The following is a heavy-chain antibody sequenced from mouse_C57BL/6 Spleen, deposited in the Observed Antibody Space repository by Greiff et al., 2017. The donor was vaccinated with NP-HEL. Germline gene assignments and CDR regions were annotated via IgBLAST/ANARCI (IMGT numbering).Heavy chain of an antibody. J-gene: IGHJ4*01. V-gene: IGHV5-17*01. CDR1: GFTFSDYG. D-gene: IGHD2-3*01. CDR3: ARPDGYYGMDY. Sequence: EVQVVESGGGLVKPGGSLKLSCAASGFTFSDYGMHWVRQAPEKGLEWVAYISSGSSTIYYADTVKGRFTISRDNAKNTLFLQMTSLRSEDTAMYYCARPDGYYGMDYWGQGTSVTVSS. CDR2: ISSGSSTI.